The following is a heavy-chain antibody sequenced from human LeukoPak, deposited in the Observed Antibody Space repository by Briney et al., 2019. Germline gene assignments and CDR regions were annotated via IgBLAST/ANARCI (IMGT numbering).Heavy chain of an antibody. Sequence: SETLSLSSTVSGGSITNSDYYWGWVRQPPGKELEWIGNIYYTGTTYFNPSLKNRVTMSVDTSNNQFSLKVTSVTVADTAVYYCARIPRTQYCSGKYWGLNWFDPWGQGTLVTVSS. CDR2: IYYTGTT. D-gene: IGHD3-10*01. CDR3: ARIPRTQYCSGKYWGLNWFDP. J-gene: IGHJ5*02. CDR1: GGSITNSDYY. V-gene: IGHV4-39*01.